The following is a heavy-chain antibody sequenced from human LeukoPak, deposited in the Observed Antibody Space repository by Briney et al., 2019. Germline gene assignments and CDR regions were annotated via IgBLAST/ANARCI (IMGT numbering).Heavy chain of an antibody. CDR2: INQGGSDK. D-gene: IGHD2-15*01. Sequence: GGSLRLSCAASGFTFSGHWMSWVRQAPGKGLEWVANINQGGSDKYYVDSVKGRFTISRDNANNLLYLQMNSLRGEDTAVYYCARGRPTGASRVFVVQWGQGTLVTVSS. CDR3: ARGRPTGASRVFVVQ. CDR1: GFTFSGHW. J-gene: IGHJ4*02. V-gene: IGHV3-7*01.